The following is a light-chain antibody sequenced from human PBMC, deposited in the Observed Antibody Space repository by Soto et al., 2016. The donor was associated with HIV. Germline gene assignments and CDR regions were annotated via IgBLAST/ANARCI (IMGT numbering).Light chain of an antibody. CDR1: QSISTW. Sequence: DIQMTQSPSTLSASVGDRVTITCRASQSISTWLAWYQQKPGKAPKLLIYQASSLASGVPSGFSGSGSGTEFTLTISSLQPDDFATYYCQQYKSYPYTFGQGTQAGDQT. V-gene: IGKV1-5*03. CDR2: QAS. J-gene: IGKJ2*01. CDR3: QQYKSYPYT.